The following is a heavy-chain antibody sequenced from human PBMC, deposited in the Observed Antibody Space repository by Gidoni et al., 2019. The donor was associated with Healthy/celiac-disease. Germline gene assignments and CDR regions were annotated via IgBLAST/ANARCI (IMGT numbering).Heavy chain of an antibody. J-gene: IGHJ4*02. CDR2: ISSNGGST. CDR3: VKDAEPDY. V-gene: IGHV3-64D*06. CDR1: GFTFSSYA. Sequence: EVQLVESGGGLVQPGGSLRLPCPASGFTFSSYAMHWVRQAPGKGLEDVSAISSNGGSTYYADSVKGRFTISRDNSKNTLYLQMSSLRAEDTAVYYCVKDAEPDYWGQGTLVTVSS. D-gene: IGHD1-26*01.